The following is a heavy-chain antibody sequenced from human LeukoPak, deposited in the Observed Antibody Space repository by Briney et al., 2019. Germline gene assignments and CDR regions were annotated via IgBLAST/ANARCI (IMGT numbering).Heavy chain of an antibody. CDR1: GFTFSSYS. CDR3: ASEDPYSSSRSSGY. D-gene: IGHD6-13*01. CDR2: ISSSSSYI. Sequence: GGSLRLSCAASGFTFSSYSINWVRQAPGKALKWVSSISSSSSYIYYADSVKGRFTISRDNAKNSLYLQMNSLRAEDTAVYYCASEDPYSSSRSSGYWGQGTLVTVSS. J-gene: IGHJ4*02. V-gene: IGHV3-21*01.